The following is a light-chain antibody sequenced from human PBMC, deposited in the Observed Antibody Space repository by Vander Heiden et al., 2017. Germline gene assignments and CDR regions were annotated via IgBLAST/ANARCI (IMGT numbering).Light chain of an antibody. J-gene: IGKJ1*01. CDR2: WAS. V-gene: IGKV4-1*01. CDR1: QSVLSSSNNKNY. CDR3: QQYYGTPLT. Sequence: DIVMTQSPVSLAVSLGERATINCRSSQSVLSSSNNKNYLTWYQQKPGQPPKLLIYWASTRESGVPDRFSGSGSGTDFTLTISSLQAEDVAVYYCQQYYGTPLTFGQGTKVEIK.